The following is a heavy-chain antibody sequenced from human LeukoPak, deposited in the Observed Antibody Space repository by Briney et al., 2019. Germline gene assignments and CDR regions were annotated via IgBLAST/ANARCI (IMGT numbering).Heavy chain of an antibody. V-gene: IGHV3-9*01. Sequence: GGSLRLSCAASGFSFDDYAMHWVRQAPGKGLEWVSGISWNSGSMGYADSVKGRFTISRDNAKNSLYLQMNSLRAEDTALNYCAKDISHGNFDIWGQGTMVTVSS. D-gene: IGHD1-14*01. CDR3: AKDISHGNFDI. CDR1: GFSFDDYA. CDR2: ISWNSGSM. J-gene: IGHJ3*02.